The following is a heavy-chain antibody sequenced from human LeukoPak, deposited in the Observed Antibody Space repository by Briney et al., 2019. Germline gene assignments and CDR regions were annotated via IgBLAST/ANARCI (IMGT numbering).Heavy chain of an antibody. J-gene: IGHJ4*02. V-gene: IGHV3-21*01. CDR3: ARDIPTYSSSWPIDY. CDR1: GFTFSSYS. CDR2: ISSSSSYI. D-gene: IGHD6-13*01. Sequence: GGSLRLSCAASGFTFSSYSMNWVRQAPGKGLEWVSSISSSSSYIYYAGSVKGRFTISRDNAKNSLYLQMNSLRAEDTAVYYCARDIPTYSSSWPIDYWGQGTLVTVSS.